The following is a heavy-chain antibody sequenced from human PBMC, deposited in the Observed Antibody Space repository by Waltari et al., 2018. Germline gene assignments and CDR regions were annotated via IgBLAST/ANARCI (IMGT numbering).Heavy chain of an antibody. J-gene: IGHJ6*02. V-gene: IGHV3-74*01. Sequence: EEQLLESGGGLVQPGDSLRLSCAGSGFRFSNYWMNWVRQAPGKGLVWVERISDEETIILNADSVKGLFTISRDNAKNTVYLQMKRLRVEDTAVYYCARLAPRTYRSPVPGRHYYYGMDVWGQGTTVTVSS. CDR2: ISDEETII. CDR1: GFRFSNYW. CDR3: ARLAPRTYRSPVPGRHYYYGMDV. D-gene: IGHD3-10*01.